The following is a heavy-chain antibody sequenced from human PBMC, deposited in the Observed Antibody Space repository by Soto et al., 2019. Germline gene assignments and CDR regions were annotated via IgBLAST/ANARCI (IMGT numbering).Heavy chain of an antibody. CDR3: AREYSSGWYPYFDY. V-gene: IGHV1-69*01. Sequence: QVQLVQSGAEVKKPGSSVKVSCKASGGTFSSYAISWVRQAPGQGLEWMGAIIPIFGTANYAEKFQGRVTITADETTSTAYMELSSLRSEDRAVYYCAREYSSGWYPYFDYWGQGTLVTVSS. CDR1: GGTFSSYA. D-gene: IGHD6-19*01. J-gene: IGHJ4*02. CDR2: IIPIFGTA.